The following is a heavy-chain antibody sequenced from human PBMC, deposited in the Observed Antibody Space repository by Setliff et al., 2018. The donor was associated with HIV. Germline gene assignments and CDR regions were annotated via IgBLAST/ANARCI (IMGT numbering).Heavy chain of an antibody. CDR1: GDTFTGYT. Sequence: SVKVSCKSSGDTFTGYTITWVRQAPGQGLEWMGGIIPSLGTANYAQRFQGRVTFTADASTSTVYMELSSLISEDTGMYYCARDAGYSGSAWNYWGQGTLVTVSS. CDR2: IIPSLGTA. CDR3: ARDAGYSGSAWNY. D-gene: IGHD5-12*01. V-gene: IGHV1-69*13. J-gene: IGHJ4*02.